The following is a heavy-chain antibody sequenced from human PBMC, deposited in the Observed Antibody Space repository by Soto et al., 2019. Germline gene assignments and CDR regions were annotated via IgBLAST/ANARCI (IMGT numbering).Heavy chain of an antibody. D-gene: IGHD4-17*01. Sequence: QITLKASGPTLLEPPPTLTLTCTFPGFSLSATGVAVGWIRQPPGNALEWLALVYWDDAKRYSPSLKRRLTSTKDTPKNQVGLTMPDMDPGDAATEYWAHHLTAVGYFDYRGQGTLVAVPA. V-gene: IGHV2-5*02. CDR3: AHHLTAVGYFDY. J-gene: IGHJ4*02. CDR2: VYWDDAK. CDR1: GFSLSATGVA.